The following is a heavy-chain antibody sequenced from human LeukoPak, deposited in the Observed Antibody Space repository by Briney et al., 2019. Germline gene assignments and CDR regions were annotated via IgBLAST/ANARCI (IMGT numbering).Heavy chain of an antibody. J-gene: IGHJ4*02. CDR1: GLTFSSYS. CDR2: ISSSSSYI. Sequence: GESLRLSCAASGLTFSSYSMNWVRQAPGKGLEWVSYISSSSSYIYYADSVKGRFTISKDNAKNSLYLQMNSLRAADTAVYYCASPVYSSGWRIDYWGQGTLVTVSS. CDR3: ASPVYSSGWRIDY. D-gene: IGHD6-19*01. V-gene: IGHV3-21*01.